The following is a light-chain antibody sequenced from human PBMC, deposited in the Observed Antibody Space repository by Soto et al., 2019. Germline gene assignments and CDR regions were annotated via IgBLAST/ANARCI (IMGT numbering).Light chain of an antibody. CDR3: QQYHYFPYT. V-gene: IGKV1-5*03. CDR1: QSISSW. CDR2: KAY. J-gene: IGKJ2*01. Sequence: DVQMTQSPSTLSASVGDRVTITCRASQSISSWLAWYQQKPGKAPKLLIYKAYSLESGVPSRFSGRGSGTEFTLTVSSLQPDDVATYYCQQYHYFPYTFGQGTNLEIK.